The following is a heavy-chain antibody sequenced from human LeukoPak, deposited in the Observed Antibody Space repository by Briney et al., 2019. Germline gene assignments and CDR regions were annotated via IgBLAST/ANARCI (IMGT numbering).Heavy chain of an antibody. D-gene: IGHD2-15*01. J-gene: IGHJ4*02. CDR3: ARVNSGGSCYDY. CDR1: GYSISSGYY. CDR2: IYHSGST. Sequence: SETLSLTCAVSGYSISSGYYWGWIRQPPGKGLDGIGSIYHSGSTYYNPSLKSRVTISVDTSKNQFSLKLSSVTAADTAVYYCARVNSGGSCYDYWGQGTLVTVSS. V-gene: IGHV4-38-2*01.